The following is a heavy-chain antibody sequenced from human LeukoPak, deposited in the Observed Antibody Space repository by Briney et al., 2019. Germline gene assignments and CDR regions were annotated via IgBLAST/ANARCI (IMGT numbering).Heavy chain of an antibody. CDR3: ARLWHYYDIFDVGDAFDI. J-gene: IGHJ3*02. Sequence: ASVKVSCKASGYTFTSYDINWVRQATGQGLEWMGWMNPNSGNTGYAQKFQGRVTMTRNTSISTAYMELSSLRSEDTAVYYCARLWHYYDIFDVGDAFDIWGQGTMVTVSS. V-gene: IGHV1-8*01. D-gene: IGHD3-22*01. CDR1: GYTFTSYD. CDR2: MNPNSGNT.